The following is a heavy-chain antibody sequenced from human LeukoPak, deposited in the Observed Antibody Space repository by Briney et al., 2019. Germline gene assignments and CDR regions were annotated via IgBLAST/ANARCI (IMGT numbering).Heavy chain of an antibody. CDR1: GFTFSSYA. CDR2: ISYDGSNQ. J-gene: IGHJ5*02. V-gene: IGHV3-30-3*01. D-gene: IGHD6-6*01. CDR3: ARDLSSSSWSPWFDP. Sequence: GGSLRLSCEASGFTFSSYAMNWVRQAPGKGLEWVAVISYDGSNQYYADSVKGRFTISRDNSKTTLYLQMNSLRAEDTAVYYCARDLSSSSWSPWFDPWGQGTLVTVSS.